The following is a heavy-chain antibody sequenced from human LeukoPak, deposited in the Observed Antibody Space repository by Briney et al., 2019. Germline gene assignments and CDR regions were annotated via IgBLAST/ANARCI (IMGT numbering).Heavy chain of an antibody. V-gene: IGHV4-34*01. D-gene: IGHD3-10*01. CDR2: INHSGST. Sequence: SETLSLTCAVYGGSFSGYYWSWIRQPPGKGLEWIGEINHSGSTNYNPSLKSRVTISVDTSKNQFSLKLSSVTAADTAVYYCARARGRLWFRESMNFDYWGQGTLVTVSS. J-gene: IGHJ4*02. CDR1: GGSFSGYY. CDR3: ARARGRLWFRESMNFDY.